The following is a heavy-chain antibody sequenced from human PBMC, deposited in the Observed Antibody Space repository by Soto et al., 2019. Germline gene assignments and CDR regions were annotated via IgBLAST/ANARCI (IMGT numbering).Heavy chain of an antibody. CDR3: ARDVKADGGYCSSTSCYVSCFDP. Sequence: EVQLVESGGGLVKPGGSLRLSCAASGFTFSSYSMNWVRQAPGKGLEWVSSISSSRSYIYYADSVKGRFTISRDNAKNSLYLQMNSLRAEDTAVYYCARDVKADGGYCSSTSCYVSCFDPWGQGSLVTVSS. V-gene: IGHV3-21*01. CDR2: ISSSRSYI. J-gene: IGHJ5*02. D-gene: IGHD2-2*01. CDR1: GFTFSSYS.